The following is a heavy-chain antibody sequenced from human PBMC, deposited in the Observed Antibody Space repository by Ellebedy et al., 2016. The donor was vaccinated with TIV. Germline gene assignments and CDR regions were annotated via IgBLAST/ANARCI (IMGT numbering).Heavy chain of an antibody. Sequence: GESLKISXAASGFTFSSYGMHWVRQAPGKGLEWVAVISYDGSNKYYADSVKGRFTISRDNSKNTLYLQMNSLRAEDTAVYYCAKPLQAGLTIFGVVRGGDYYYYGMDVWGQGTTVTVSS. D-gene: IGHD3-3*01. CDR1: GFTFSSYG. J-gene: IGHJ6*02. CDR2: ISYDGSNK. CDR3: AKPLQAGLTIFGVVRGGDYYYYGMDV. V-gene: IGHV3-30*18.